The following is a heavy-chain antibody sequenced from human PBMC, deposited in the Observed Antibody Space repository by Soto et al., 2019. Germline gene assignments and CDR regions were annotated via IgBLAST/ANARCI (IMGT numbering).Heavy chain of an antibody. J-gene: IGHJ6*02. CDR2: ISSSSSTI. CDR1: GFTFSSYS. Sequence: GGSLRLSCAASGFTFSSYSMNGVRQAPGKGLEWVSYISSSSSTIYYADSVKGRFTISRDNAKNSLYLQMNSLRDEDTAVYYCARDRVAIFGVVISGGYGMDVWGQGTTVTVSS. D-gene: IGHD3-3*01. CDR3: ARDRVAIFGVVISGGYGMDV. V-gene: IGHV3-48*02.